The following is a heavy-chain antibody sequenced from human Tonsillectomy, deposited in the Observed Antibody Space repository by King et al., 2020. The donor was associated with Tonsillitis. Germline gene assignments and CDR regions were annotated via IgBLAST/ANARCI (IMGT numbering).Heavy chain of an antibody. V-gene: IGHV3-21*01. J-gene: IGHJ4*02. Sequence: VQLVQSGGGLVKPGGSLRLSCAASGFTFRKYTMHWVRQAPGKGLEWVSSISSGSSYINYADSLRGRFTISRDNAKNSLYLQMNSLRAEDTAVYYCSRVTYDLLTGYYIDYFDCWGQGTLVTVSS. CDR1: GFTFRKYT. CDR3: SRVTYDLLTGYYIDYFDC. D-gene: IGHD3-9*01. CDR2: ISSGSSYI.